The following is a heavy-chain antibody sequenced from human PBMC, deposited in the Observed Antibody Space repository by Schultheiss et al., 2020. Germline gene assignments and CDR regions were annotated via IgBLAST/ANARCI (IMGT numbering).Heavy chain of an antibody. D-gene: IGHD1-26*01. CDR2: IYTGGTT. CDR1: GFTVSTTY. CDR3: ARWEKRIPLPYYYYALDV. V-gene: IGHV3-53*01. J-gene: IGHJ6*04. Sequence: GGSLRLSCAVSGFTVSTTYMTWVRQAPGKGLEWVSVIYTGGTTYYADSVKGRFTISRDKSNNTVYLQMNSLRADDTAVYYCARWEKRIPLPYYYYALDVWGTGTTVNGYS.